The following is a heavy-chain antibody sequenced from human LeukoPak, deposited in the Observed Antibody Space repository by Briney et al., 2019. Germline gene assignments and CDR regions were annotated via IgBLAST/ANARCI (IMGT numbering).Heavy chain of an antibody. J-gene: IGHJ4*02. CDR1: GASISKITYY. D-gene: IGHD3-22*01. Sequence: SETLSLTCTVSGASISKITYYSGWIRPPPGKGLEWIGSMYASRSTYYNPSLESRVTISVDTSKNQFSLNLTSVTPADTAAYFWALDYSDNSGYQPFDSWGQGTLVTVSS. CDR2: MYASRST. CDR3: ALDYSDNSGYQPFDS. V-gene: IGHV4-39*01.